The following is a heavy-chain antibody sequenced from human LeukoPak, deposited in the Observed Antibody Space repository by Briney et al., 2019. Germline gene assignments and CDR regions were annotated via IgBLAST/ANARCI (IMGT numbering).Heavy chain of an antibody. V-gene: IGHV3-48*04. Sequence: GGSLRLSCAASGFTFSGYSMNWVRQAPGKGLEWVSYINSGSSTINYADSVKGRFTISRDNAKNSLSLQMNSLRAEDTAVYYCARQAFDYGDYTGLDYWGQGTLVTVSS. CDR3: ARQAFDYGDYTGLDY. CDR2: INSGSSTI. D-gene: IGHD4-17*01. CDR1: GFTFSGYS. J-gene: IGHJ4*02.